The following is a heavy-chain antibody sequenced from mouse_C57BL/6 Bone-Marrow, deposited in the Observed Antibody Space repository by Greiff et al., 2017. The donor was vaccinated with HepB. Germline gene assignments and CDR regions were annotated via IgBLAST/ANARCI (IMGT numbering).Heavy chain of an antibody. Sequence: VQLQQSGAELVRPGTSVKVSCKASGYAFTNYLIEWVKQRPGQGLEWIGVINPGSGGTNYNEKFKGKATLTADKSSSTAYTQLSSLTSEDSAVYFCARDDYDAMDYWGQGTSVTVSS. CDR1: GYAFTNYL. J-gene: IGHJ4*01. CDR3: ARDDYDAMDY. V-gene: IGHV1-54*01. CDR2: INPGSGGT.